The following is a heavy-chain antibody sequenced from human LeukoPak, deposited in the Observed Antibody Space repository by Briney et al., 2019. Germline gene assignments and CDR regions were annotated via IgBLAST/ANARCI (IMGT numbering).Heavy chain of an antibody. V-gene: IGHV3-23*01. Sequence: GALRLSCAASGFTFSRYGMSWVRQAPGKGLQWVSGINGSGRSTYYADSVKGRFTISRDNSKNTLYLQMNSLRAEDTAVYYCAKGASYYYRPEDPWGQGTLVTVSS. D-gene: IGHD3-10*01. CDR2: INGSGRST. CDR3: AKGASYYYRPEDP. J-gene: IGHJ5*02. CDR1: GFTFSRYG.